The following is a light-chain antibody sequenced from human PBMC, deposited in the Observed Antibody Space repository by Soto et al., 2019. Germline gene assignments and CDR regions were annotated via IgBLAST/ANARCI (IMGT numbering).Light chain of an antibody. CDR3: QQFGSSPPWT. CDR1: QSVSSSD. CDR2: GAS. V-gene: IGKV3-20*01. Sequence: EVVLTQSPGTLSLSPGERATLSCRASQSVSSSDLARYQQKPGQAPRLLICGASSRATGIPDRFSGSGSGTDFTLTISRLEPEDFAVYFCQQFGSSPPWTFGQGTKVDIK. J-gene: IGKJ1*01.